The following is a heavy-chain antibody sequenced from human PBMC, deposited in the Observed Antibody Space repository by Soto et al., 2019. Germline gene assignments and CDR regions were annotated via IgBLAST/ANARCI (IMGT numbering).Heavy chain of an antibody. D-gene: IGHD2-21*02. CDR1: GESIISSSYY. V-gene: IGHV4-39*01. CDR2: IYYSERT. Sequence: SETLSLTCIVSGESIISSSYYWVWIRQPPGKGLEWIGSIYYSERTYYNPSFKSRVTISIDTSKNQFSLKLSSVTATDTAVYYCARQRTTVVTQAYFDHWGQGALVTVSS. CDR3: ARQRTTVVTQAYFDH. J-gene: IGHJ4*02.